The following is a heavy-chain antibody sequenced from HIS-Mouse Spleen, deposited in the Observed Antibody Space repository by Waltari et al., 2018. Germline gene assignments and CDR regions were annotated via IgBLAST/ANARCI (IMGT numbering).Heavy chain of an antibody. Sequence: QLQLQESGPGLVKPSETLSLTCTVSGGSISSSSYYWGWIRQPPGKGLEWIGGNYNSGTPYYTPSLKSRVTISVDTSKNQFSLKLSSVTAADTAVYYCARDGYSGYGHDAFDIWGQGTMVTVSS. CDR3: ARDGYSGYGHDAFDI. J-gene: IGHJ3*02. V-gene: IGHV4-39*07. CDR1: GGSISSSSYY. D-gene: IGHD5-12*01. CDR2: NYNSGTP.